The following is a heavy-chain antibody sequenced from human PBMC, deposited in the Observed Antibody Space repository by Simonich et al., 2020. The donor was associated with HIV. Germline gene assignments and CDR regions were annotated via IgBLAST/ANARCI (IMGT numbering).Heavy chain of an antibody. CDR2: INPNIGNT. CDR1: GYTYINYG. V-gene: IGHV1-18*01. Sequence: QVQLVQSGAEVKKPGASVKVSCKASGYTYINYGINWVRQAPGQGLEWMGRINPNIGNTNDEQKVQGRVTMTTDTSTITSYMELRSLRSDDTAVYYCASRSSWFNFDFWGQGTLVTVSS. D-gene: IGHD6-13*01. J-gene: IGHJ4*02. CDR3: ASRSSWFNFDF.